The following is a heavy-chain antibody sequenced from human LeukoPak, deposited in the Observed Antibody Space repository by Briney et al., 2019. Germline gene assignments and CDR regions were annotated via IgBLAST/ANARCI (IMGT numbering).Heavy chain of an antibody. CDR1: GDSTSNFY. V-gene: IGHV4-59*12. Sequence: SETLSLTCTVSGDSTSNFYWNWIRQSPGKGLEWIGNIHYSGSSVYNPSLKSRGTISIDTSRRQFFLKLSSVTAADTAVYYCARGLAGMDVWGQGTTVTVSS. J-gene: IGHJ6*02. CDR3: ARGLAGMDV. CDR2: IHYSGSS.